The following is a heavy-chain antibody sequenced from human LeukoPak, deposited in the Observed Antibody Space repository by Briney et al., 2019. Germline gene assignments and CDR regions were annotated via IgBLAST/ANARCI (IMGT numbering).Heavy chain of an antibody. CDR1: GGSISSGDYY. Sequence: SQTLSLTCTVSGGSISSGDYYWSWIRQPPGKGLEWIGYIYYSGSTNYSPSLKSRVTISVDTSKNQFSLKLNSVSATDTAVYYCARGRAYCGGDCSNYGMDVWGQGTTVTVSS. CDR2: IYYSGST. CDR3: ARGRAYCGGDCSNYGMDV. V-gene: IGHV4-61*08. D-gene: IGHD2-21*02. J-gene: IGHJ6*02.